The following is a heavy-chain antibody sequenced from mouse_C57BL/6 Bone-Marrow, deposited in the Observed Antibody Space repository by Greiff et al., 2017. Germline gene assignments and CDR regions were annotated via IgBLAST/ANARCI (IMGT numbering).Heavy chain of an antibody. Sequence: VQLQQSGAELVRPGASVTLSCKASGYTFTDYEMHWVKQTPVHGLEWIGAIDPETGGTAYNQKFKGKAKLTADKSSSTAYMELRSLTSEDSAVYYCTREGVLYYRNYGAMDYWGQGTSVTVSS. CDR1: GYTFTDYE. J-gene: IGHJ4*01. V-gene: IGHV1-15*01. D-gene: IGHD2-5*01. CDR2: IDPETGGT. CDR3: TREGVLYYRNYGAMDY.